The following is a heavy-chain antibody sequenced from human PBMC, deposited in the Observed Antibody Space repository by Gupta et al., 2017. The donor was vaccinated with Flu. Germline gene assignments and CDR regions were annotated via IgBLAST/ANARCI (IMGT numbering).Heavy chain of an antibody. J-gene: IGHJ4*02. Sequence: MNWVRQAPGKGLEWLSYISSTANTIYYSDSVKGRFTISRDSAKNSLYLQMNSLRAEDTAVYYCARSDSSGWYKTFDYWGQGTLVTVSS. D-gene: IGHD6-19*01. CDR3: ARSDSSGWYKTFDY. CDR2: ISSTANTI. V-gene: IGHV3-48*01.